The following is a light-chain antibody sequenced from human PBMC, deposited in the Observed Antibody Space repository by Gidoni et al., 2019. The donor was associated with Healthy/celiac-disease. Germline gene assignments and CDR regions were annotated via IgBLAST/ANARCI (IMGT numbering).Light chain of an antibody. V-gene: IGKV1D-13*01. J-gene: IGKJ5*01. CDR3: QQFNNYPTT. CDR2: DAS. CDR1: QGISSA. Sequence: AIPLTQSPSSLSASVGDRVTITCRASQGISSALAWYQQKPGKAPKLLIYDASSLESGVPSRFSGSGSGTDFTLTISSLQPEDFATYYCQQFNNYPTTFGQGTRLEIK.